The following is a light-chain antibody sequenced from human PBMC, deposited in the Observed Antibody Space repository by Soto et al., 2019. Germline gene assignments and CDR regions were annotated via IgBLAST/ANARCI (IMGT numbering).Light chain of an antibody. J-gene: IGLJ2*01. CDR2: DVS. V-gene: IGLV2-14*01. Sequence: QSVLTQPASVSGSPGQSITISCTGTSSDIGTYNYVSWYQHHPGKVPTLMIYDVSNRPSGVSNRFSGSKSGNTASLTISGLQAEDEAEYYCSSYSSSSTLLLFGGGTKLTVL. CDR3: SSYSSSSTLLL. CDR1: SSDIGTYNY.